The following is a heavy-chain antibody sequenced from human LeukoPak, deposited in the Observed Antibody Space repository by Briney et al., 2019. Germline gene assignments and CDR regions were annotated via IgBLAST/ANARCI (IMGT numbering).Heavy chain of an antibody. J-gene: IGHJ4*02. CDR1: GFTFSNYA. V-gene: IGHV3-23*01. D-gene: IGHD3-9*01. CDR2: ISESGAIT. CDR3: AVSVRFERVWHYFNN. Sequence: TGGSLRLSCAASGFTFSNYAMNWVRQAPGKGLKWVSGISESGAITHYADSVKGRFTISRDNSKTTVFLQMNSLRAEDTAVYYCAVSVRFERVWHYFNNWGQGTQVTVSS.